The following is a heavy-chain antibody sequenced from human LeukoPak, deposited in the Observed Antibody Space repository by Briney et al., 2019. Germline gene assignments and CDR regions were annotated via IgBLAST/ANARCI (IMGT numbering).Heavy chain of an antibody. CDR3: ARQGYYDSSGYYYPFDY. V-gene: IGHV4-39*01. J-gene: IGHJ4*02. D-gene: IGHD3-22*01. CDR1: GGSISSSSYY. Sequence: SETLSLTCTVSGGSISSSSYYWGWIRQPPGKGLGWIGSIYYSGSTYYNPSLKSRVTISVDTSKNQFSLKLSSVTAADTAVYYCARQGYYDSSGYYYPFDYWGQGTLVTVSS. CDR2: IYYSGST.